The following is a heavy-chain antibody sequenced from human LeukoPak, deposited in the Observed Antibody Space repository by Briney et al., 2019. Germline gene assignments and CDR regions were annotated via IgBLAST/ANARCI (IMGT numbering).Heavy chain of an antibody. Sequence: GGSLRLSCAASGFTFSNAWMSWVRQAPGKGLEWVGRIKSKTDGGTTDYAAPVKGRFTISRDDSKNTLYLQMNSLKTEDTAVYYCTTVSADSYGFRYFDYWGQGTLVTVSS. J-gene: IGHJ4*02. CDR1: GFTFSNAW. D-gene: IGHD5-18*01. CDR2: IKSKTDGGTT. CDR3: TTVSADSYGFRYFDY. V-gene: IGHV3-15*01.